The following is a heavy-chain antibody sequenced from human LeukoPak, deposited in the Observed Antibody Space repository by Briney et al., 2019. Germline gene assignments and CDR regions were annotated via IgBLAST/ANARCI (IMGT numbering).Heavy chain of an antibody. D-gene: IGHD2-2*01. CDR1: GGSISSYY. CDR2: LYHPDST. CDR3: ARQYDSYFYYYLDL. Sequence: PSETLSLTCTVSGGSISSYYWVWIRQPPGKGLEWIGSLYHPDSTYYNPSLKSRVTMSVDTSRNQFSLRLSFVTAADTAAYYCARQYDSYFYYYLDLWATGTTVTVSS. V-gene: IGHV4-38-2*02. J-gene: IGHJ6*03.